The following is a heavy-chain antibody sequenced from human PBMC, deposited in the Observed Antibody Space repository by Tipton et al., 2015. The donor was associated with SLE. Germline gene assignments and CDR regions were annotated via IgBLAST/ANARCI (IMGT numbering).Heavy chain of an antibody. D-gene: IGHD4-17*01. CDR3: ARELGDYGFDY. CDR2: ISYDGSNK. CDR1: GFTFSSYA. Sequence: SLRLSCAASGFTFSSYAMHWVRQAPGKGLEWVAVISYDGSNKYYADSVKGRFTISRDNSKNTLYLQMNSLRAEDTAVYYCARELGDYGFDYWGRGTLVTVSS. V-gene: IGHV3-30*04. J-gene: IGHJ4*02.